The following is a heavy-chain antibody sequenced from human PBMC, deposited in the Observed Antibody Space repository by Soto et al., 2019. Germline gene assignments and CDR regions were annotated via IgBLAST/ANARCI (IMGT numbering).Heavy chain of an antibody. CDR3: ARDSSNWNLFY. CDR1: GFTFSSDV. CDR2: INSDGSST. J-gene: IGHJ4*02. Sequence: GGSLRLSCAASGFTFSSDVMHWVRQAPGKGLVWVSRINSDGSSTYYADSVKGRFTISVDTSKNHFSLKLTSVTAADTAVYYCARDSSNWNLFYWGQGTLVTVSS. V-gene: IGHV3-74*01. D-gene: IGHD1-1*01.